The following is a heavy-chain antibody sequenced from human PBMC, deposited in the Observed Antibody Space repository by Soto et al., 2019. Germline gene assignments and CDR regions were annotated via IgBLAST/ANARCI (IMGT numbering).Heavy chain of an antibody. CDR3: ARHAFRGSTTYTIGVFDP. CDR2: IYPGDSDT. V-gene: IGHV5-51*01. CDR1: GYSVTSYW. Sequence: GDALKISCKGCGYSVTSYWIGRVRQMPGKGLEWMGIIYPGDSDTRYSPSFQGQVTISADKSISTAYLQWSSLKSSDTAMYFCARHAFRGSTTYTIGVFDPWGQGTLVTVSS. J-gene: IGHJ5*02. D-gene: IGHD3-16*01.